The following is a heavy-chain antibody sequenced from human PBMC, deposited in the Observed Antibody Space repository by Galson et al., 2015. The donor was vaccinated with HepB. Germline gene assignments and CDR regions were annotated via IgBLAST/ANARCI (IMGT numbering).Heavy chain of an antibody. D-gene: IGHD3-10*01. CDR1: GGTSSSYA. CDR2: IIPIFGIA. J-gene: IGHJ6*02. V-gene: IGHV1-69*13. Sequence: SVKVSCKASGGTSSSYAISWVRQAPGQGLEWMGGIIPIFGIANYAQKFQGRVTITADESTSTAYMELSSLRSEDTAVYYCARVGYYGSGSPYYYGMDVWGQGTTVTVSS. CDR3: ARVGYYGSGSPYYYGMDV.